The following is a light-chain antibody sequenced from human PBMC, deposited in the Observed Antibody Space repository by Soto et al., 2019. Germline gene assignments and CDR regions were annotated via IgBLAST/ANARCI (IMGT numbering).Light chain of an antibody. J-gene: IGKJ1*01. V-gene: IGKV3-20*01. CDR2: GAS. CDR1: QSVSSFY. CDR3: QQYGSSPRT. Sequence: EIVLTQSPGTLSLSPGERATLSCRASQSVSSFYLAWYQQKPGQAPRLLIYGASSRATGIPDRFSGSGSGTDFTLPISRLEPEDFAVYYCQQYGSSPRTFGQGTKVEIK.